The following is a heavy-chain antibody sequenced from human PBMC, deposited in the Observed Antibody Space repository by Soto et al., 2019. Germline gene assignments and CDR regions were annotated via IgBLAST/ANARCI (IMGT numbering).Heavy chain of an antibody. CDR1: GFTFSSYA. CDR3: ARESGQDHAPLLMVREFGTNDY. V-gene: IGHV3-30-3*01. J-gene: IGHJ4*02. CDR2: ISYDGSNK. Sequence: GGSLRLSCAASGFTFSSYAMHWVRQAPGKGLEWVAVISYDGSNKYYADSVKGRFTISRDNSKNTLYLQMNSLRAEDTAVYYCARESGQDHAPLLMVREFGTNDYWGQGTLVTVSS. D-gene: IGHD3-10*01.